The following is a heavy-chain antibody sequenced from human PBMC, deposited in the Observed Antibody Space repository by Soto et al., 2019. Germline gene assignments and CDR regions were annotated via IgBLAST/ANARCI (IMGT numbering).Heavy chain of an antibody. CDR2: ISSSGTTI. J-gene: IGHJ5*02. D-gene: IGHD1-26*01. CDR3: ARTTVFIVGASGWLDP. V-gene: IGHV3-48*03. CDR1: GFTFSTYA. Sequence: EVQLVESGGGLVQPGGSLRLSCAASGFTFSTYAMNWVRQAPGKGLEWVSYISSSGTTIYYADSVKGRFTISRDNAKKSLYLQMNSLRAEDTAVYYCARTTVFIVGASGWLDPWGQGTLVTVSS.